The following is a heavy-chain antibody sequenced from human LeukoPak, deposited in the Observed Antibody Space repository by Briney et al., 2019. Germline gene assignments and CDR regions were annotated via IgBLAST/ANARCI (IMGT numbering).Heavy chain of an antibody. V-gene: IGHV3-74*01. CDR3: ARGPTVKYYFDY. D-gene: IGHD4-17*01. CDR2: INSDGSST. CDR1: GFTFSSYS. J-gene: IGHJ4*02. Sequence: PGGSLRLSCAASGFTFSSYSMNWVRQAPGKGLVWVSRINSDGSSTSYADSVKGRFTISRDNSKNTLYLQMNSLRAEDTAVYYCARGPTVKYYFDYWGQGTLVTVSS.